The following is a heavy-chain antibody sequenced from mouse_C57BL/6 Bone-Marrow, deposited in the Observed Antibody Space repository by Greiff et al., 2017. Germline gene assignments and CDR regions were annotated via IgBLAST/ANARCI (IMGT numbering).Heavy chain of an antibody. D-gene: IGHD1-1*01. V-gene: IGHV1-22*01. Sequence: EVQLQQSGPELVKPGASVKMSCKASGYTFTDYNMHWVKQSHGKSLEWIGYINPNNGGTSYNQKFKGKATLTVTKSSRTAYMELRSLTSEDSAVYYSASGDHDYGCSYPQVRYFDVWGTGTPVTVSS. J-gene: IGHJ1*03. CDR2: INPNNGGT. CDR1: GYTFTDYN. CDR3: ASGDHDYGCSYPQVRYFDV.